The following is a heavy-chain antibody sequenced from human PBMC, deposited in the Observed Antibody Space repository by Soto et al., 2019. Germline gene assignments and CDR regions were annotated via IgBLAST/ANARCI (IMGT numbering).Heavy chain of an antibody. J-gene: IGHJ4*02. CDR1: GFTFSGYS. CDR2: ISSSSSYI. D-gene: IGHD5-18*01. CDR3: ARDTAMGPYYFDY. Sequence: GGSLRLSCAASGFTFSGYSMNWVRQAPGKGLEWVSSISSSSSYIYYADSVKGRFTISRDNAKNSLYLQMNSLRAEDTAVYYCARDTAMGPYYFDYWGQGTLVTVSS. V-gene: IGHV3-21*01.